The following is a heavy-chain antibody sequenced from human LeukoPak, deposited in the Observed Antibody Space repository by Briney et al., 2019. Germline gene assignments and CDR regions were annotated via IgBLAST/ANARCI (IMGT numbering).Heavy chain of an antibody. CDR3: ARDRVRGESSDAFDI. CDR2: IYYSGST. D-gene: IGHD3-10*01. Sequence: PSETLSLTCTVSGGSISSGGYYWSWIRQHPGKGLEWIGYIYYSGSTYYNPSLKSRVTISVDTSKNQFSLKLSSVTAADTAVYYCARDRVRGESSDAFDIWGQGTMVTVSS. CDR1: GGSISSGGYY. J-gene: IGHJ3*02. V-gene: IGHV4-31*03.